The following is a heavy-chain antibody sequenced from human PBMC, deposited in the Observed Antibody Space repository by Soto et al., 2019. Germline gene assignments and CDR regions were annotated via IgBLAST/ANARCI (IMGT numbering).Heavy chain of an antibody. CDR1: GFSLSTSGMG. D-gene: IGHD6-19*01. V-gene: IGHV2-5*01. CDR2: IYWSDNE. Sequence: QITLKESGPTLVKPTQTLTLTCTFSGFSLSTSGMGVGWIRQPPGKALEWLAVIYWSDNEYHSPSLKSRLTITKDNSKNRAVLTMTNLDPVDTATYYCVLAIRGWYEPFDYWGQGTLVTVSS. J-gene: IGHJ4*02. CDR3: VLAIRGWYEPFDY.